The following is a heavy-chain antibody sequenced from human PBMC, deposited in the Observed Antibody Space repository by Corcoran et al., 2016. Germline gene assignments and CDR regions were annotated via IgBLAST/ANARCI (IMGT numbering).Heavy chain of an antibody. J-gene: IGHJ4*02. Sequence: QLQLQESGPGLVKPSETLSLTCTVSGGSISSSSYYWGWIRQPPGKGLEWIGRIYYSGSTYYNPSLKSRVTISVDTSKNQFSLKLSSVTAADTAVYYCTTHTYGSGSYYVVEFDYWGQGTLVTVSS. CDR3: TTHTYGSGSYYVVEFDY. CDR1: GGSISSSSYY. CDR2: IYYSGST. V-gene: IGHV4-39*07. D-gene: IGHD3-10*01.